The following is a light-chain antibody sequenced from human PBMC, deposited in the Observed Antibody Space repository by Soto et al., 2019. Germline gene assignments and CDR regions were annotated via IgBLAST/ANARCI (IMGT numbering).Light chain of an antibody. CDR2: AAS. CDR1: HDIRKY. J-gene: IGKJ2*01. V-gene: IGKV1-27*01. Sequence: DIQMTQSPSSLSASVGDRVTITCQASHDIRKYLNWYQQKPGKVPKLLIYAASTLQSGVPSRFSGSGSGTDFTLTISSLQPEDVATYYCQKYNSAPHTYGQGTKLEIK. CDR3: QKYNSAPHT.